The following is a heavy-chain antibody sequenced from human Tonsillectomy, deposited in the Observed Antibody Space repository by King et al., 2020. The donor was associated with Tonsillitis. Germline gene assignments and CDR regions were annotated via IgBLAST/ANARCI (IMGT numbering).Heavy chain of an antibody. CDR3: TTTRRVTAAGTGGDFDY. J-gene: IGHJ4*02. V-gene: IGHV3-15*01. CDR1: GFTFSDAW. Sequence: VQLVETGGGLVKPGGSLRLSCVASGFTFSDAWMSWVRQAPGKGLEGFGGIKSKTDGETRDYIAPVKGRFTILRDDSKNTVYLQMNSLKTEDTAVYYCTTTRRVTAAGTGGDFDYWGQGTLVTVSS. D-gene: IGHD6-13*01. CDR2: IKSKTDGETR.